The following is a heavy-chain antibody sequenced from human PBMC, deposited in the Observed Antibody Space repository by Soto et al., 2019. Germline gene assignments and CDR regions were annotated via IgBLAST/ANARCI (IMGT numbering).Heavy chain of an antibody. Sequence: GGSLRLSCAASGFTFSSYAMSWVRQAPGKGLEWVSAISGSGGSTYYADSVKGRFTISRDNSKNTLYLQMNSLRAEDTAVYYCTKDRLTGTTDPYYYYGMDDWGKGTTVTVSS. CDR1: GFTFSSYA. V-gene: IGHV3-23*01. J-gene: IGHJ6*04. D-gene: IGHD1-7*01. CDR2: ISGSGGST. CDR3: TKDRLTGTTDPYYYYGMDD.